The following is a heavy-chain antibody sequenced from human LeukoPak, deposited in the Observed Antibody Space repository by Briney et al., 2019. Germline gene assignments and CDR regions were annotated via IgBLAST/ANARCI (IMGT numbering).Heavy chain of an antibody. V-gene: IGHV3-23*01. Sequence: PGGSLRLSCAPSGFTFSSYAMSWVRQAPGKGLEWVSAISAGGGGTYYADSVKGRFTISRDNSKNTLYLQMNSLRAEDTAVYYCAKEWERQQLSTDAFDIWGQGTMVTVSS. CDR2: ISAGGGGT. CDR1: GFTFSSYA. J-gene: IGHJ3*02. CDR3: AKEWERQQLSTDAFDI. D-gene: IGHD6-13*01.